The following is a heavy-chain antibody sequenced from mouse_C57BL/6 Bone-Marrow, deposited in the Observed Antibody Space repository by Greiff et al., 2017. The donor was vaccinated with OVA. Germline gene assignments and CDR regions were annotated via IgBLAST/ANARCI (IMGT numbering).Heavy chain of an antibody. CDR3: ANLYYGYDHWYFEV. V-gene: IGHV1-80*01. CDR2: IYPGDGDT. D-gene: IGHD2-2*01. Sequence: VQLQQSGAELVKPGASVKISCKASGYAFSSYWMNWVKQRPGKGLEWIGQIYPGDGDTNYNGKFKGKATLTADKSSSTAYMQLSSLTSEDSAVYFCANLYYGYDHWYFEVWGTGTTVTVSS. CDR1: GYAFSSYW. J-gene: IGHJ1*03.